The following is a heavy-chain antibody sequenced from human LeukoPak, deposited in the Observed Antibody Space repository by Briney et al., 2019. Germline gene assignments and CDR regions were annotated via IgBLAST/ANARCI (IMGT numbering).Heavy chain of an antibody. D-gene: IGHD3-10*02. CDR2: ISSSGSTI. V-gene: IGHV3-48*03. J-gene: IGHJ6*04. Sequence: GGSLELSCAASGFPFSGYAMNWVRQAPGKGLEWVSYISSSGSTIYYAASVKGRFTISRDNAKNSLYPQMNSLRAEDTAVYYCAELGITMIGGVWGKGTTVTISS. CDR1: GFPFSGYA. CDR3: AELGITMIGGV.